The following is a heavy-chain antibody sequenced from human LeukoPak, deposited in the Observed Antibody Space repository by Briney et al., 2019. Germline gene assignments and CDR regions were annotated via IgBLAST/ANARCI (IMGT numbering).Heavy chain of an antibody. V-gene: IGHV3-7*01. CDR3: ARVPVTGFRYYYYMDV. CDR1: GFTFSSYW. Sequence: GGSLRLSCAASGFTFSSYWMSWVRQAPGKGLEWVANIKPDGSDQYYVDSVKGRFTISRDNAKNSLYLQMNSLRAEDTAVYYCARVPVTGFRYYYYMDVWGKGTTVTVSS. CDR2: IKPDGSDQ. J-gene: IGHJ6*03. D-gene: IGHD4-11*01.